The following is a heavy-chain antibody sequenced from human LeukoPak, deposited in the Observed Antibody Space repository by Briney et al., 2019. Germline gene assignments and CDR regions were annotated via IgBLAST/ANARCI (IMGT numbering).Heavy chain of an antibody. V-gene: IGHV4-30-4*01. D-gene: IGHD4-11*01. Sequence: SETLSLTCTVSGGSISSGDYYWSWIRQPPGKGLEWIGYIYYSGSTYYNPSLKSRLTISVDTSKNQFSLKLSSVTAADTAVYYCARGDAVTTMGGAVLGDIWGQGTMVTVSS. CDR3: ARGDAVTTMGGAVLGDI. CDR2: IYYSGST. CDR1: GGSISSGDYY. J-gene: IGHJ3*02.